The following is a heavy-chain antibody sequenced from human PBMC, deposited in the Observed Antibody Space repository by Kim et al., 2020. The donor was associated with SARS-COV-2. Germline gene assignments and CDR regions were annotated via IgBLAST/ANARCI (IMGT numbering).Heavy chain of an antibody. CDR1: GYTFTTYA. CDR2: INADNGNT. CDR3: ARGLLRDYYDRSLDY. D-gene: IGHD3-22*01. J-gene: IGHJ4*02. V-gene: IGHV1-3*01. Sequence: ASVKVSCKASGYTFTTYAMHWVRQAPGQRLEWMGWINADNGNTKYSQKFQGRITITRDTSATTAYMELSSLTSEDTAMYYCARGLLRDYYDRSLDYWGQGILVTVSS.